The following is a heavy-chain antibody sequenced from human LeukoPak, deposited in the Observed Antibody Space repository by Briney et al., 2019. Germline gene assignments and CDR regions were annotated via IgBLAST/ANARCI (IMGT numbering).Heavy chain of an antibody. CDR2: IRSSSSTR. J-gene: IGHJ4*02. D-gene: IGHD6-25*01. Sequence: GGSLRLSCAASGLTFSSHSMNWVRQAPGKGLEWVSHIRSSSSTRTTYYADSVKGRFTISRDDATNSLYLQMNSLRGEDTAVYYCASWAGTTAGFSGPFDFWGQGTLVTVSS. V-gene: IGHV3-48*01. CDR1: GLTFSSHS. CDR3: ASWAGTTAGFSGPFDF.